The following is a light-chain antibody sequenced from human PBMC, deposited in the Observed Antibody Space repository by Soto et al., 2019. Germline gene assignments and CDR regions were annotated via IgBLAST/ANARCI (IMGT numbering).Light chain of an antibody. CDR1: QSVTNNY. Sequence: EIVLTQSPGTLSLSPGERATLSCRASQSVTNNYLAWYQQKPGQAPRLLIYGASNSATGIPDRFSGSGSGTDFTLTINRLEPEDFAVYYCHQCSYSPLTFGGGTKVEIK. J-gene: IGKJ4*01. V-gene: IGKV3-20*01. CDR2: GAS. CDR3: HQCSYSPLT.